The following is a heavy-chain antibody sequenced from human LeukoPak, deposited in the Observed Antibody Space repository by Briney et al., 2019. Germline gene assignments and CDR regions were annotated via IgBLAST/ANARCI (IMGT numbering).Heavy chain of an antibody. CDR1: GGSIGNYY. J-gene: IGHJ4*02. CDR3: ARAALGFCSGGTCPYYFDH. CDR2: IDYSGST. V-gene: IGHV4-59*01. Sequence: KPSETLSLTCTVSGGSIGNYYWSWIRQPPGKGLEWIAYIDYSGSTRYNPSLQSRVTISVDTSKNQFSLRLNSVTAADSAVYYRARAALGFCSGGTCPYYFDHWGQGTLVTVSS. D-gene: IGHD2-15*01.